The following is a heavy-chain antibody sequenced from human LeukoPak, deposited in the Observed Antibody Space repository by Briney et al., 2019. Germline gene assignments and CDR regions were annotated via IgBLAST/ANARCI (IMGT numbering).Heavy chain of an antibody. CDR2: IYTGGDT. Sequence: SGGSLILSCAASGFTFSGSWMHWVRHAPGKGLVWVSVIYTGGDTYYADSVRGRFTISRDNSKNTVNLQMNSLRAEDTALYYCAGGRMFTSGGFDDWGQGTLVTVSS. CDR1: GFTFSGSW. V-gene: IGHV3-53*01. CDR3: AGGRMFTSGGFDD. J-gene: IGHJ4*02. D-gene: IGHD6-19*01.